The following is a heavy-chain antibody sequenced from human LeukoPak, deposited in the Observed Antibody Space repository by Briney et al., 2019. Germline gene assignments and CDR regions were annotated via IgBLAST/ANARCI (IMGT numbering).Heavy chain of an antibody. CDR2: ISYDGSNK. V-gene: IGHV3-30-3*01. D-gene: IGHD4-17*01. J-gene: IGHJ4*02. CDR1: AFTFGSSW. CDR3: ARGRLTTVTPPGVY. Sequence: GGSLRLSCVASAFTFGSSWMSWVRQAPGKGLEWVAVISYDGSNKYYADSVKGRFTISRDNSKNTLYLQMNSLRAEDTAVYYCARGRLTTVTPPGVYWGQGTLVTVSS.